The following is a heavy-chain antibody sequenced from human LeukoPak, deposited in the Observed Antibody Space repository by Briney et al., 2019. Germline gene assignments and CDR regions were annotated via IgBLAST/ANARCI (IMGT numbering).Heavy chain of an antibody. CDR2: IYSGGST. CDR1: GFTVSSNY. D-gene: IGHD3-3*01. J-gene: IGHJ6*02. V-gene: IGHV3-53*01. Sequence: GGSLRLSCAASGFTVSSNYMSWVRQAPGKGLEWVSVIYSGGSTYYADSVKGRFTISRDNSKNTLYLQMNSLRAEDTAVYYWARDQYDFWSGFSGYYGMDVWGQGTTVTVSS. CDR3: ARDQYDFWSGFSGYYGMDV.